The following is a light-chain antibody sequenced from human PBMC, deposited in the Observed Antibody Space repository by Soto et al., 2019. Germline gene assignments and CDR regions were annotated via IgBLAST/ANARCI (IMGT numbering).Light chain of an antibody. Sequence: EIVLTQSPGTLSLSPGERATLSCTASQSLSYNYVACYQQNPCHAPRLLIFGASTRSTSIPDRFSGSGFGTDFTLTISSLEPDDFAVYYCQQYFTSPRTFGPGTKVEIK. J-gene: IGKJ1*01. V-gene: IGKV3-20*01. CDR2: GAS. CDR1: QSLSYNY. CDR3: QQYFTSPRT.